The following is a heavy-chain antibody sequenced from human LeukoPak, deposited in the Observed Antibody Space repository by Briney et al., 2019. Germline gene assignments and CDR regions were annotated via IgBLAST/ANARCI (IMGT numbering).Heavy chain of an antibody. J-gene: IGHJ4*02. CDR2: IRYDGSNK. CDR3: AKPHFDY. Sequence: PGGSLRLSCAASGFTFSSYGMHWVRQALGKGLEWVSFIRYDGSNKYYADSVKGRFTISRDNSKNTLYLQMNSLRPEDTAVYYCAKPHFDYWGQGTLVTVSS. V-gene: IGHV3-30*02. CDR1: GFTFSSYG.